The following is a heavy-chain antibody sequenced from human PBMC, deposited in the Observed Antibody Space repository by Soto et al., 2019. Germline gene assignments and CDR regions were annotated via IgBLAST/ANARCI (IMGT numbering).Heavy chain of an antibody. CDR2: IYYSGST. V-gene: IGHV4-39*01. D-gene: IGHD3-22*01. CDR3: VCSDTYYYDSSGYYHTWFDP. J-gene: IGHJ5*02. CDR1: GGSISSSSYY. Sequence: SETLSLTCTVSGGSISSSSYYWGWIRQPPGKGLEWIGSIYYSGSTYYSPSLKSRVTMSVDTSKNQFSLKLSSVTAADTAVYYCVCSDTYYYDSSGYYHTWFDPWGQGTLVTVSS.